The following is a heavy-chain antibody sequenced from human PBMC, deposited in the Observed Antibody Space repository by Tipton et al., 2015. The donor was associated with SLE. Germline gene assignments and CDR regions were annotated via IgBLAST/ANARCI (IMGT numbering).Heavy chain of an antibody. J-gene: IGHJ5*02. CDR2: INPNSGGT. Sequence: QLVQSGAEVKKPGASVKVSCKASGYTFTGYYMHWVRQAPGQGLEWMGRINPNSGGTNYAQKFQGRVTMTRDTSISTAYMELSRLRSDDTAVYYCARVPVSSSSRGWFDPWGQGTLVTVSS. D-gene: IGHD6-6*01. CDR3: ARVPVSSSSRGWFDP. CDR1: GYTFTGYY. V-gene: IGHV1-2*06.